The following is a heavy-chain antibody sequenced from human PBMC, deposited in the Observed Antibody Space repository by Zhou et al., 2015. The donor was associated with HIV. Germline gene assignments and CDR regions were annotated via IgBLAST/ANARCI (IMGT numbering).Heavy chain of an antibody. D-gene: IGHD6-13*01. CDR2: ISAYNGNT. CDR3: ARDRDSSNWATFYYYYFGMDV. Sequence: QVQLVQSGAEVKKPGASVKVSCKASGYTFTSYGISWVRQASGQGLEWMGWISAYNGNTNYAQKLQGRVTMTTDTSTSTAYMELRSLRSDDTAVYYCARDRDSSNWATFYYYYFGMDVWGQGTTVTVSS. V-gene: IGHV1-18*01. J-gene: IGHJ6*02. CDR1: GYTFTSYG.